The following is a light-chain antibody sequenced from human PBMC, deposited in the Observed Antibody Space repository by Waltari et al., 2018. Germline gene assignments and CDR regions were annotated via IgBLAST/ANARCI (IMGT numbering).Light chain of an antibody. CDR1: SNDVGGYNS. J-gene: IGLJ2*01. CDR3: SSQSSNNVVL. Sequence: QSALTQPASVSGSPGQSVTIFCTGTSNDVGGYNSVSWYQEHPGQASRVIIYDGSDRPSGVSDRFSGSKSGNTASLTISGLQAEDEADYYCSSQSSNNVVLFGGGTKLTVL. CDR2: DGS. V-gene: IGLV2-14*01.